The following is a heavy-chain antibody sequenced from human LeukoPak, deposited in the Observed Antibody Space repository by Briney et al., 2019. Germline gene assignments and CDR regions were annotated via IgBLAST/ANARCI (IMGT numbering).Heavy chain of an antibody. J-gene: IGHJ4*02. D-gene: IGHD1-26*01. CDR1: GYTFTGYY. Sequence: ASVKVSCKASGYTFTGYYMHWVRQAPGQGLEWMGIINPSGGSTSYAQKFQGRVTMTRDTSTSTVYMELSSLRSEDTAVYYCLSSVSGSLLPVDYWGQGTLVTVSS. CDR2: INPSGGST. CDR3: LSSVSGSLLPVDY. V-gene: IGHV1-46*01.